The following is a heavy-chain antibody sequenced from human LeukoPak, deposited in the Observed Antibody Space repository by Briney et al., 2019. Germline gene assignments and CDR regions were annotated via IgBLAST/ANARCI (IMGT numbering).Heavy chain of an antibody. Sequence: GGSLRLSCEAPRITYSSHAMSWVRQAPGKGLQWVSLISGSGGHTYYGDSVKGRFTISRDNSKNTVYLQMSSLRAEDTAIYYCAKGGVATMRDGYNYYYYYMEVWGRGTTVTVSS. D-gene: IGHD5-24*01. V-gene: IGHV3-23*01. J-gene: IGHJ6*03. CDR1: RITYSSHA. CDR3: AKGGVATMRDGYNYYYYYMEV. CDR2: ISGSGGHT.